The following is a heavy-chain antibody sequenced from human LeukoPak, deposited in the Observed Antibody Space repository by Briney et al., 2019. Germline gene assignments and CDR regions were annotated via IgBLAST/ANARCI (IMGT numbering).Heavy chain of an antibody. CDR1: GGSISSGSYY. CDR2: IYTSGST. CDR3: ARDTYYYGSGSYYKIFDY. D-gene: IGHD3-10*01. V-gene: IGHV4-61*02. Sequence: PSETLSLTCTVSGGSISSGSYYWSWIRQPAGKGLEWIGRIYTSGSTNYNPSLKSRVTISVGTSKNQFSLKLSSVTAADTAVYYCARDTYYYGSGSYYKIFDYWGQGTLVTVSS. J-gene: IGHJ4*02.